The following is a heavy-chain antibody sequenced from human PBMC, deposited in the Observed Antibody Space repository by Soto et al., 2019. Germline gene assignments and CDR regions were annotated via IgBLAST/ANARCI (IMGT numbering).Heavy chain of an antibody. Sequence: ASVKVSCKASGYTFTNYYMHWVRQAPGQGLEWMGIINPSGGSTSYAQKFQGRVTMTTDTSTSTAYMELRSLTSDDTAVYYCARDLDPSGSYYTGYWGPGTLVTVSS. J-gene: IGHJ4*02. CDR2: INPSGGST. V-gene: IGHV1-46*01. D-gene: IGHD3-10*01. CDR3: ARDLDPSGSYYTGY. CDR1: GYTFTNYY.